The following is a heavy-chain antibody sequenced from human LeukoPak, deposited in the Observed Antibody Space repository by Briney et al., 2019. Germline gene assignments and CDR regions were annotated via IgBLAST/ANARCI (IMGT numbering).Heavy chain of an antibody. V-gene: IGHV3-48*02. Sequence: GGSLRLSCAASGFTFSSYSMNWVRQAPGKGLEWASHITASGTAMFYADSVKGRFTISRDNAKNSLYLQMNSLRDEDTAVYYCASSGSYRFDYWGQGTLVTVSS. CDR1: GFTFSSYS. J-gene: IGHJ4*02. CDR3: ASSGSYRFDY. D-gene: IGHD1-26*01. CDR2: ITASGTAM.